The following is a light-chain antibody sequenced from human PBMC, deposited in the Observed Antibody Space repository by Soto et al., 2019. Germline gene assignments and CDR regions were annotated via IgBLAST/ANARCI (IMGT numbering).Light chain of an antibody. Sequence: QSALTQPPSASGSPGQSVTISCTGTSSDIGGYNFVSWYQQHPGKAPKLMIYEVTKRPSGVPDRFSGSKSGNTASLTVSGLQAEDEADYYCNSYSGGNTYVLFGGGTKLTVL. J-gene: IGLJ2*01. CDR2: EVT. V-gene: IGLV2-8*01. CDR3: NSYSGGNTYVL. CDR1: SSDIGGYNF.